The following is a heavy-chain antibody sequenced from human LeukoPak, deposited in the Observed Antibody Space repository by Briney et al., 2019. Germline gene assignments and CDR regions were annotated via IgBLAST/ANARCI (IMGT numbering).Heavy chain of an antibody. J-gene: IGHJ6*03. Sequence: GGSLRLPCAASGFTFSSYALHWVRQAPGKGLEWVAVISYDGTNKYYADSVKGRFTISRDNSKNTLYLQMNSLRAEDTAVYYCAREGTKYSSSSYYYMDVWGKGTTVTVSS. V-gene: IGHV3-30*04. CDR3: AREGTKYSSSSYYYMDV. CDR1: GFTFSSYA. D-gene: IGHD6-13*01. CDR2: ISYDGTNK.